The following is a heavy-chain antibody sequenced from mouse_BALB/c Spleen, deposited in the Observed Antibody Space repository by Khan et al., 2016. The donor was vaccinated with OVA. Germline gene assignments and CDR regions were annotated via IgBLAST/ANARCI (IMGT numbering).Heavy chain of an antibody. V-gene: IGHV3-2*02. CDR3: ARSIMAN. Sequence: VQLKESGPGLVKPSQSLSLTCTVTGYSITSDYAWNWIRQFPGNKLEWMGYISYSGSTSYNPSLKSRISITRDTSKNQFFLQLNSETTEDTATYYCARSIMANWGQGTTLTVSS. CDR2: ISYSGST. CDR1: GYSITSDYA. J-gene: IGHJ2*01.